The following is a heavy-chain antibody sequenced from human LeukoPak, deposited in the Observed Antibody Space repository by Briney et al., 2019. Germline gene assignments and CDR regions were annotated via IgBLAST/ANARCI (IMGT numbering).Heavy chain of an antibody. J-gene: IGHJ4*02. CDR1: GFTVSSNY. CDR2: IYSGGST. V-gene: IGHV3-53*04. Sequence: GGSLRLSCAASGFTVSSNYMSWVRQAPGKGLEWVSVIYSGGSTYYADSVEGRFTISRHNSKNTLYLQMNSLRAEDTAVYYCARGSSTVANQWGQGTLVTVSS. CDR3: ARGSSTVANQ. D-gene: IGHD4-23*01.